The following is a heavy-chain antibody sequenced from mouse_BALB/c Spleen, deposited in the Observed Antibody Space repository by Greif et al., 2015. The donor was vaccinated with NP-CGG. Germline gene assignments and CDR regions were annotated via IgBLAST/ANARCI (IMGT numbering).Heavy chain of an antibody. V-gene: IGHV14-3*02. CDR1: GFNIKDTY. CDR3: ANPYGSSYYAMDY. Sequence: EVQLQQSGAELVKPGASVKLSCTASGFNIKDTYMHWVKQRPEQGLEWIGRIDPANGNTKYDPKFQGKATITADTSSNTAYLQLSSLTPEDTAVYYCANPYGSSYYAMDYWGQGTSVTVSS. D-gene: IGHD1-1*01. J-gene: IGHJ4*01. CDR2: IDPANGNT.